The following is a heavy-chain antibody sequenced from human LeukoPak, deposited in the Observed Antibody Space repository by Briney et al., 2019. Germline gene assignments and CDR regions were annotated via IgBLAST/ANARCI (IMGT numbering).Heavy chain of an antibody. V-gene: IGHV3-11*04. D-gene: IGHD3-22*01. Sequence: GGSLRLSCAASGFTFSDYYMSWLRQAPGKGLEGVSYISSSGSTIYYADSVKGRFTISRDNAKNSLYLQMNSLRAEDTAVYYCARSRGYYYDSSGYLPFDYWGQGTLVTVSS. CDR2: ISSSGSTI. CDR1: GFTFSDYY. J-gene: IGHJ4*02. CDR3: ARSRGYYYDSSGYLPFDY.